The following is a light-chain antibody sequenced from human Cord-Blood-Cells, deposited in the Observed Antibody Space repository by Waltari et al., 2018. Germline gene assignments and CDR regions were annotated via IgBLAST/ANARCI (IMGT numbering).Light chain of an antibody. V-gene: IGLV2-23*03. CDR3: CSYAGSSTFVV. CDR1: RSDVGGYNL. J-gene: IGLJ2*01. CDR2: AGS. Sequence: QSALTQPASVSGSPGQSITIHCTGTRSDVGGYNLVSWYQQPPGKATKLMIYAGSKRPAGVSNGCCGSKAGNTASLTIAGRQAEDEAEYCCSYAGSSTFVVFGGGTKLTVL.